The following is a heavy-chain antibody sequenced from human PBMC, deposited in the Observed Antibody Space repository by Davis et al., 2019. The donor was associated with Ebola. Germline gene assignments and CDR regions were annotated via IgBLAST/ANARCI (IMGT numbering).Heavy chain of an antibody. CDR1: GGSISSGGYS. CDR2: IYHSGST. J-gene: IGHJ5*02. CDR3: ARASGEWLLSNWFDP. Sequence: LRLSCAVSGGSISSGGYSWSWIRQPPGKGLEWIGYIYHSGSTYYNPPLKSRVTISVDRSKNQFSLKLSSVTAADTAVYYCARASGEWLLSNWFDPWGQGTLVTVSS. D-gene: IGHD3-3*01. V-gene: IGHV4-30-2*01.